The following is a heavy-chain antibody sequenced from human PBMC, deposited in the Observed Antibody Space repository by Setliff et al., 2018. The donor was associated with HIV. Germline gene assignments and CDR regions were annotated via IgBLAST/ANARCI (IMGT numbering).Heavy chain of an antibody. Sequence: ASLKVSCKASGYTFTDYFIHWVRQAPGQGLEWMGRINPSRHNTIYAPRYQGRVTMTRDTSISTAYMELGGLRSDDTAVYYCARNYGADSNYFDYWGQGTLVTVSS. V-gene: IGHV1-2*06. CDR3: ARNYGADSNYFDY. D-gene: IGHD4-17*01. J-gene: IGHJ4*02. CDR1: GYTFTDYF. CDR2: INPSRHNT.